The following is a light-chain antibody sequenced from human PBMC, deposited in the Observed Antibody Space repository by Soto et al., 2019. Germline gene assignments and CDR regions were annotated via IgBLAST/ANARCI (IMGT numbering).Light chain of an antibody. CDR3: QQCSNWPLT. V-gene: IGKV3D-20*02. CDR1: QSVSSTY. CDR2: GAS. J-gene: IGKJ5*01. Sequence: EIVLTQSPATLSLSPGERATLSCRASQSVSSTYLAWYQQRPGKAPRLLMYGASSRATGIPARFSGGGSGTDFTLSISSLEPEDFAVYYCQQCSNWPLTFGQGTRLEIK.